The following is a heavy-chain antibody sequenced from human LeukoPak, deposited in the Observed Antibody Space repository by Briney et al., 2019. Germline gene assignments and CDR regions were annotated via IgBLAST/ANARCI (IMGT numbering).Heavy chain of an antibody. V-gene: IGHV5-51*01. CDR2: IYPGDSDT. J-gene: IGHJ6*02. D-gene: IGHD5-12*01. Sequence: GESLKISCKGTGYSFTSYWIGWVRQMPGKGLEWMGIIYPGDSDTRYSPSFQGQVTISADKSISTAYLHLSSLKASDTAMYYCARPSGLRTSYYYHYGLDVWGQGTTVTVSS. CDR1: GYSFTSYW. CDR3: ARPSGLRTSYYYHYGLDV.